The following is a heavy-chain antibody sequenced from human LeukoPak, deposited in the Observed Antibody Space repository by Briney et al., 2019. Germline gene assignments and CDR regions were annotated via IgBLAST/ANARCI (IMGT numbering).Heavy chain of an antibody. V-gene: IGHV3-21*01. D-gene: IGHD2-2*01. J-gene: IGHJ6*04. CDR2: ISSSSSYI. Sequence: PGRSLRLSCAASGFTFSSYAMHWVRQAPGKGLEWVSSISSSSSYIYYADSVKGRFTISRDNAKNSLYLQMNSLRAEDTAVYYCARPVPHYYYGMDVWGKGTTVTVSS. CDR1: GFTFSSYA. CDR3: ARPVPHYYYGMDV.